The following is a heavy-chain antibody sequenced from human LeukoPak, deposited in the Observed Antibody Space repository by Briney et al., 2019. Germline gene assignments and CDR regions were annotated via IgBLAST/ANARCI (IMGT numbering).Heavy chain of an antibody. V-gene: IGHV4-39*07. CDR1: GDSISSGDYY. J-gene: IGHJ5*02. D-gene: IGHD3-10*01. CDR3: AQLDPTMVRGVITTDP. CDR2: INHSGST. Sequence: PSETLSLTCTVSGDSISSGDYYWSWIRQPPGKGLEWIGEINHSGSTNYNPSLKSRVTISVDTSKNQFSLKLSSVTAADTAVYYCAQLDPTMVRGVITTDPWGQGTLVTVSS.